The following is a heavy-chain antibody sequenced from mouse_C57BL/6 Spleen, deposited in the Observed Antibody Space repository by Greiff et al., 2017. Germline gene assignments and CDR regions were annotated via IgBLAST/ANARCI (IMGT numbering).Heavy chain of an antibody. Sequence: QVQLQQPGAELVRPGSSVKLSCKASGYTFTSYTMHWVKQRPGQGLEWIGYINPSSGYTKYNQKFKDKATLTADKSSSTAYMQLSSLTFEGSAVYDWARGYYFDYWGQGTTLTVSS. V-gene: IGHV1-4*01. J-gene: IGHJ2*01. CDR1: GYTFTSYT. CDR3: ARGYYFDY. CDR2: INPSSGYT.